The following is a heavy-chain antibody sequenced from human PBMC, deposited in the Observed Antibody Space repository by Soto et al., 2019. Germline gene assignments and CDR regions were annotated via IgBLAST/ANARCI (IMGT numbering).Heavy chain of an antibody. CDR1: GFTFSNYA. D-gene: IGHD2-8*01. CDR2: IRSSGEST. J-gene: IGHJ6*02. V-gene: IGHV3-23*01. CDR3: AKGGRRVLIPMDV. Sequence: QLLESGGGLVQTGGSLRLYCTASGFTFSNYAMSWVRQAPGKGLEWVSGIRSSGESTYYADSVKGRLTISRDNSKNMLYLQINSLRAADTAFYYCAKGGRRVLIPMDVWGQGTTVTVSS.